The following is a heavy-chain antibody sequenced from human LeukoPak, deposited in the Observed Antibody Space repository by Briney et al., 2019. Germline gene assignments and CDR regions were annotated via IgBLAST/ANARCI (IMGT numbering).Heavy chain of an antibody. D-gene: IGHD3-3*01. CDR3: ARVRVDYDFWSGPRHYFDY. CDR2: IYYSGST. Sequence: SETLSLTCTVSGGSISSGGYYWSWIRQHPGKGLEWIGYIYYSGSTYYNPSLKSRVTISVDTSKNQFSLKLSSVTAADTAVYYCARVRVDYDFWSGPRHYFDYWGQGTPVTVSS. V-gene: IGHV4-31*03. CDR1: GGSISSGGYY. J-gene: IGHJ4*02.